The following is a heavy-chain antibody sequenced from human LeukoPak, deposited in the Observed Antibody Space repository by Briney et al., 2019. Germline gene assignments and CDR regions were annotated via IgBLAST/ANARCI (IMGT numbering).Heavy chain of an antibody. D-gene: IGHD6-13*01. J-gene: IGHJ4*02. V-gene: IGHV1-18*04. CDR2: ISAYNGNT. CDR3: ARAWKYSSSWYGDY. Sequence: GASVKVSCKPSGYTFTSYGIRWVRQAPGQGLEWMGWISAYNGNTNYAQKLQGRVTMTTDTSTSTAYMELRSLRSDGTAVYYCARAWKYSSSWYGDYWGQGTLVTVSS. CDR1: GYTFTSYG.